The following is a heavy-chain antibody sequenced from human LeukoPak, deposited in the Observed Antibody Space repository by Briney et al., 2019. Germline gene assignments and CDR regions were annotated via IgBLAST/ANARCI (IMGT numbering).Heavy chain of an antibody. V-gene: IGHV3-48*01. Sequence: GGSLRLSCAASGFTFSGCIMNWVRQAPGKGLEWVSFIGTSGNTIYYADSVKGRFTVSRDNAKNSLYLQMNSLRAEDTAVYYCARDHWLDYWGQGTLVTVSS. J-gene: IGHJ4*02. CDR1: GFTFSGCI. CDR3: ARDHWLDY. CDR2: IGTSGNTI.